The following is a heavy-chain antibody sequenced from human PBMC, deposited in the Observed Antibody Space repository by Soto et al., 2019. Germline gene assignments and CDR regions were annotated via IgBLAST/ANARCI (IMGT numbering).Heavy chain of an antibody. Sequence: QPGGSLRLSCAASGFIFNSYAMSWVRQAPGKGLEWVSTLTSTGGTYYADSVKGRFPISRDNSKNTLYLQMNNLRAEDTAVNYCAKDGDLYSGYFDYWGQGTLVTVSS. CDR2: LTSTGGT. D-gene: IGHD3-10*01. CDR3: AKDGDLYSGYFDY. J-gene: IGHJ4*02. CDR1: GFIFNSYA. V-gene: IGHV3-23*01.